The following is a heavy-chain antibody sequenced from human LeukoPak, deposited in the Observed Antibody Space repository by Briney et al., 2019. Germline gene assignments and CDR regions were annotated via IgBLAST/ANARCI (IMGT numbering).Heavy chain of an antibody. D-gene: IGHD6-13*01. V-gene: IGHV3-53*01. CDR2: IYSGGST. J-gene: IGHJ6*03. Sequence: GGSLRLSCAVSGFTVSGNYMSWVRQAPGKGLEWVSLIYSGGSTYYADSVKGRFTISRDNSKNTLYLQMNSLRAEDTAVYYCARAYSSSWPYYYYYMDVWGKGTTVTISS. CDR3: ARAYSSSWPYYYYYMDV. CDR1: GFTVSGNY.